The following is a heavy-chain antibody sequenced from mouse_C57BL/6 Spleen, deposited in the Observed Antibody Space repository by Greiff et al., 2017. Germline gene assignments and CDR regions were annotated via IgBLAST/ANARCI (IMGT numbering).Heavy chain of an antibody. J-gene: IGHJ1*03. V-gene: IGHV1-80*01. CDR3: ARSWGTTVVAKGYFDV. CDR1: GYAFSSYW. D-gene: IGHD1-1*01. CDR2: IYPGDGDT. Sequence: QVQLKESGAELVKPGASVKISCKASGYAFSSYWMNWVKQRPGKGLEWIGQIYPGDGDTNYNGKFKGKATLTADKSSSTAYMQLSSLTSEDSAVYFCARSWGTTVVAKGYFDVWGTGTTVTVSS.